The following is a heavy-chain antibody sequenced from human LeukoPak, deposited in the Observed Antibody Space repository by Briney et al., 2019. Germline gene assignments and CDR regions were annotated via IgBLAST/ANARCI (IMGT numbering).Heavy chain of an antibody. D-gene: IGHD1-26*01. CDR1: GGSISSYY. CDR2: IYYSGST. J-gene: IGHJ4*02. CDR3: ARALVGATTGFFDY. V-gene: IGHV4-59*01. Sequence: SETLSLTCTVSGGSISSYYWSWIRQPPGKGLEWIGYIYYSGSTNYNPSLKSRVTISVDTSKNQFSLKLSSVTAADTAVYYCARALVGATTGFFDYWGQGTLVTVSS.